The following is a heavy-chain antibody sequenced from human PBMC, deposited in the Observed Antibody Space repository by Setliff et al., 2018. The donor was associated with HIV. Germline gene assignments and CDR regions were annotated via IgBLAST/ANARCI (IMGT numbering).Heavy chain of an antibody. Sequence: RASVKVSCKTSGYTFTDYYIHWVQQAPGKGLEWLGRVDPEDDERIYAEKFRGRLTITADTSTHTAHMELTSLRSDDTAVYYCARATLSGGLEGSDYMDVWGKGTTVTVSS. V-gene: IGHV1-69-2*01. CDR1: GYTFTDYY. CDR2: VDPEDDER. J-gene: IGHJ6*03. D-gene: IGHD2-8*02. CDR3: ARATLSGGLEGSDYMDV.